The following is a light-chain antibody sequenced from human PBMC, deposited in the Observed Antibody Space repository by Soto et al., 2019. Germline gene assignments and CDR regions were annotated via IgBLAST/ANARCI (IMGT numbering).Light chain of an antibody. CDR2: AAS. Sequence: DMLMTQSPSSLSAFVGARVTITCRASHSISNFLTWYQQTPGKAPKPLIYAASSLQNGVPLRFSGSGYGTELSFTITSLHPEDCGTYYCHQSYSSPLTFSPGTKVDI. V-gene: IGKV1-39*01. CDR1: HSISNF. J-gene: IGKJ3*01. CDR3: HQSYSSPLT.